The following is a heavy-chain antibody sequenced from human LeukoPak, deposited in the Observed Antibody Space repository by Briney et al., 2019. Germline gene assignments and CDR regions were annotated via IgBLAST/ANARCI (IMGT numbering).Heavy chain of an antibody. J-gene: IGHJ4*02. Sequence: SETLSLTCTVSGGSISSYYWGWFRQPPGKGLEWIGYIYYTGSTNYNPSLKSRVAISIDASKKQFALRLSAVNAADTAVYYCARHVFDWLFYFDYWGQGTLVTVSS. CDR2: IYYTGST. D-gene: IGHD3-9*01. CDR3: ARHVFDWLFYFDY. V-gene: IGHV4-59*08. CDR1: GGSISSYY.